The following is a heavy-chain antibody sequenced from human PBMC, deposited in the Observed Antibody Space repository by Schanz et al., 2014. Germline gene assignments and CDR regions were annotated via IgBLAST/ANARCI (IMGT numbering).Heavy chain of an antibody. V-gene: IGHV3-23*01. J-gene: IGHJ6*02. CDR1: GFTFSSYA. CDR2: ISASGGRT. Sequence: EGQLLESGGGLIQPGGSLRLSCAASGFTFSSYAMSWVRQAPGKGLEWVSTISASGGRTYYADSVKGRITISRDKSKNILYLQMNSLRAEDTAVYYCAKARRKSNCSGGRCFHYSYYGMDVWGQGTTVTVSS. CDR3: AKARRKSNCSGGRCFHYSYYGMDV. D-gene: IGHD2-15*01.